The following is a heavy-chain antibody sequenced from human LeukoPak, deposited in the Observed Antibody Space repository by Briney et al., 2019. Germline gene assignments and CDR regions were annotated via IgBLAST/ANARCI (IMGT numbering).Heavy chain of an antibody. CDR1: GFTFRIYT. D-gene: IGHD4-17*01. CDR3: VRKSYGDFLAYDSPLDV. V-gene: IGHV3-21*01. CDR2: T. Sequence: PGGSVRLSCAAYGFTFRIYTMNWVGQAPGKGLDGVSSTKGRFTISRDNAKHSLYLQMNSLRVEDTAVYYCVRKSYGDFLAYDSPLDVWGKGTTVTVSS. J-gene: IGHJ6*04.